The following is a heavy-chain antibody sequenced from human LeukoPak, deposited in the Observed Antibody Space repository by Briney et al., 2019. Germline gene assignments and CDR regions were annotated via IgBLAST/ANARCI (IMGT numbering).Heavy chain of an antibody. CDR1: GLTLSSYS. J-gene: IGHJ4*02. CDR2: ISCSSSYI. V-gene: IGHV3-21*01. CDR3: ARGGE. Sequence: PGGSMRLSCAASGLTLSSYSMNWVRQAPGKGLGWVSSISCSSSYIYYADSVKGRFTISRDNAKHSLYLQMNSLRAEDTAVYYCARGGEWGQGTLVTVSS.